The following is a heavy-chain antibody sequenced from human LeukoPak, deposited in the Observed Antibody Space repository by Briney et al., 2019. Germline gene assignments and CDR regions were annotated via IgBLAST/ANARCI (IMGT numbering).Heavy chain of an antibody. J-gene: IGHJ4*02. Sequence: GGSLRLSCVASGFIFNSYDMQWVRQTPGKGLEWVAVISKDGSKNYYAESVKGRFTISRDNSKNTVYLQMDSLRTEDTAIYYCARDGFLYWGQGTLVIVSS. CDR3: ARDGFLY. D-gene: IGHD2/OR15-2a*01. CDR1: GFIFNSYD. V-gene: IGHV3-30-3*01. CDR2: ISKDGSKN.